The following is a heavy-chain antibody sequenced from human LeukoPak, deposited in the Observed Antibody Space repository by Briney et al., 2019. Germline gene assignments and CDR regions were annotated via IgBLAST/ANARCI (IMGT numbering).Heavy chain of an antibody. D-gene: IGHD5-18*01. J-gene: IGHJ4*02. CDR2: ISSSGSYI. CDR3: ARDLRYSYGYGDY. CDR1: GFTFSSYS. Sequence: GGSLRLSCAASGFTFSSYSMNWVRQAPGKGLEWVSSISSSGSYIYYADSVKGRFTISRDNAKNSLYLQMNSLRAEDTAVYYCARDLRYSYGYGDYWGQGTLVTVSS. V-gene: IGHV3-21*01.